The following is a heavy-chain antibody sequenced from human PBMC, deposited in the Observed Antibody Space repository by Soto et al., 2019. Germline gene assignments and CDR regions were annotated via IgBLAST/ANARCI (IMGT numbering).Heavy chain of an antibody. V-gene: IGHV4-31*03. D-gene: IGHD2-15*01. CDR2: IYYSGST. CDR3: AHFRMDAFDI. CDR1: GGSISSGGYY. J-gene: IGHJ3*02. Sequence: PSETLSLTCTVSGGSISSGGYYWSWIRQHSGKGLEWIGYIYYSGSTYYNPSLKSRVTISVDTSKNQFSLKLSSVTAADTAVYYCAHFRMDAFDIWGQGTTVTVSS.